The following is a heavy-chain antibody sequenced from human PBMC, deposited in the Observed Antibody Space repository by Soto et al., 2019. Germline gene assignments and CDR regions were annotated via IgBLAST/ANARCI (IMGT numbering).Heavy chain of an antibody. Sequence: QVQLQQWGAGLLKPSETLSLTCAVYGGSFSGYYWSWIRQPPGKGLEWIGEINHSGSTNYNPSLKRRVTISVDTSKHQFSLKLRSVTAADTAVYYCARSGIVVVPAAKRRPFDYWGQGTLVTVSS. J-gene: IGHJ4*02. CDR2: INHSGST. D-gene: IGHD2-2*01. CDR3: ARSGIVVVPAAKRRPFDY. CDR1: GGSFSGYY. V-gene: IGHV4-34*01.